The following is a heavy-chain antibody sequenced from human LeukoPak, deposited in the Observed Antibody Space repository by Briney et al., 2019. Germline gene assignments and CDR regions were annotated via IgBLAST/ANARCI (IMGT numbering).Heavy chain of an antibody. CDR2: ITGSGGST. J-gene: IGHJ3*02. V-gene: IGHV3-23*01. CDR1: GFTFSSCA. D-gene: IGHD1-26*01. CDR3: AKAQVGAILHAFDI. Sequence: GGSPRLSCAASGFTFSSCAMNWVRQAPGKGLEWVSAITGSGGSTYYADSVKGRFTISRDNSKNTLYLQMNSLRAEDTAVYYCAKAQVGAILHAFDIGGQGTMVTVSS.